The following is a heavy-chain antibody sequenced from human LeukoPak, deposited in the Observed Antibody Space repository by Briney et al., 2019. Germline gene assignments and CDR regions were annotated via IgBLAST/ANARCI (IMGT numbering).Heavy chain of an antibody. J-gene: IGHJ4*02. D-gene: IGHD3-22*01. CDR2: IIPIFGTA. CDR1: GGTFSSYA. CDR3: ARDAPHYYDSSGYYFDY. V-gene: IGHV1-69*13. Sequence: SVKVSCKASGGTFSSYAISWVRQAPGQGLEWMGGIIPIFGTANYAQKFQGRVTITADESTSTAYMELSSLRSEDTAVYYCARDAPHYYDSSGYYFDYWGQGTLVTVSS.